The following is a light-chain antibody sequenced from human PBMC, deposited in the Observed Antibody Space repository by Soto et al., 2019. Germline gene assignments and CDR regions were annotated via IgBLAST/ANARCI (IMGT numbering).Light chain of an antibody. V-gene: IGKV1-8*01. CDR2: AAS. CDR1: QGISSY. Sequence: AIRMTQSPSSFSASTGDRVTITCRASQGISSYLAWYQQKPGKAPKLLIYAASTLQSGVPSRFSGSGSGTDFTLTICCLQSEDFATYYCLQYYSYPRFTFGPGTKVDIK. CDR3: LQYYSYPRFT. J-gene: IGKJ3*01.